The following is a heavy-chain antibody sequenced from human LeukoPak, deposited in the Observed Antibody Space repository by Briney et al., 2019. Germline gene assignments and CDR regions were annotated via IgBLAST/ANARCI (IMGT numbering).Heavy chain of an antibody. CDR3: ARGIRRGSAFLYYYYYMDV. J-gene: IGHJ6*03. V-gene: IGHV3-30*03. CDR1: GFTFSSYG. Sequence: GGSLRLSCAASGFTFSSYGMHWVRQAPGKGLEWVAVISYDGSNKYYADSVKGRFTISRDNSKNSLYLQMNSLRAEDTAVYYCARGIRRGSAFLYYYYYMDVWGKGTTVTVSS. D-gene: IGHD3-3*02. CDR2: ISYDGSNK.